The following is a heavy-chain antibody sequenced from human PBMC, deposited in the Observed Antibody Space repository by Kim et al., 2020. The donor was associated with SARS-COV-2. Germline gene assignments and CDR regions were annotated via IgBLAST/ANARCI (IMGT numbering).Heavy chain of an antibody. CDR2: IKQDGSET. D-gene: IGHD3-22*01. J-gene: IGHJ4*02. CDR3: AREELPYHSYYARVSFDS. V-gene: IGHV3-7*03. CDR1: GFTFSNYW. Sequence: GGSLRLSCAASGFTFSNYWMSWVRQAPGKGLEWVANIKQDGSETYYVDSVKGRFTISRDNAKNSLYLQMYSLRAEDTAVYYCAREELPYHSYYARVSFDSWGQGTLVTVSS.